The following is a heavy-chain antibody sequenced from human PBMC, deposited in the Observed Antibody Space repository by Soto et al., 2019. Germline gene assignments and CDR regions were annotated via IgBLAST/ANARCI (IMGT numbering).Heavy chain of an antibody. CDR3: RRHPGASFDY. CDR2: IYYSGST. CDR1: GGSISSYY. J-gene: IGHJ4*02. Sequence: SETLSLTCTVSGGSISSYYWSWIRQPPGKRLEWIGYIYYSGSTNYNPSLKSRVTISVDTSKNQFSLRLSSVTAADSAVYYCRRHPGASFDYWGQGTLVTVSS. D-gene: IGHD7-27*01. V-gene: IGHV4-59*01.